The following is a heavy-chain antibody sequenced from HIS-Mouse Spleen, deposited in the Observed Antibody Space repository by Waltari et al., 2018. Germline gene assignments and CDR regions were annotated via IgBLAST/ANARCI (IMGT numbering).Heavy chain of an antibody. J-gene: IGHJ6*02. Sequence: VQLLQSGAELKRPGASVKVPCRPSGYTFTGYYMHWVRQAPGQGLEWMGWINPNSGGTNYAQKFQGRVTMTRDTSISTAYMELSRLRSDDTAVYYCARDSIAVMDVWGQGTTVTVSS. CDR2: INPNSGGT. D-gene: IGHD6-19*01. CDR3: ARDSIAVMDV. CDR1: GYTFTGYY. V-gene: IGHV1-2*02.